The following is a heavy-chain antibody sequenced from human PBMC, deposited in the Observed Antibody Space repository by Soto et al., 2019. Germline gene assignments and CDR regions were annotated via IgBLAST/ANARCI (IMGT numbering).Heavy chain of an antibody. J-gene: IGHJ6*02. CDR1: GFTFTSSA. Sequence: SVKVSCKASGFTFTSSAVQWVRQARGQRLEWIGWIVVGSGNTNYAQKFQERVTITRDMSTSTAYMELSSLRSEDTAVYYCAADSSGPVSFYYYYYGMDVWGQGTTVTVSS. V-gene: IGHV1-58*01. D-gene: IGHD2-8*01. CDR3: AADSSGPVSFYYYYYGMDV. CDR2: IVVGSGNT.